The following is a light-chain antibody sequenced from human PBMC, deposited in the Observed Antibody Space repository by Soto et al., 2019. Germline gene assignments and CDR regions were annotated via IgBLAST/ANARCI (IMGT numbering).Light chain of an antibody. J-gene: IGLJ2*01. CDR3: CSYAVTNILV. CDR1: SSDVGGYNF. V-gene: IGLV2-23*02. CDR2: EVS. Sequence: QSALTQPASVSGSPGQSITIPCTGTSSDVGGYNFVSWYQQYPGKTPKLMIYEVSNRPAGVSNRFSGSKSGNTASLTISGLQAEDEADYYCCSYAVTNILVVGGGTKLTVL.